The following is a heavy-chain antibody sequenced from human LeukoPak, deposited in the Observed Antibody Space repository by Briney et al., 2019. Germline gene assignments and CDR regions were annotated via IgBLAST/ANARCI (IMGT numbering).Heavy chain of an antibody. Sequence: SETLSLTCAVYGGSFGGYYWSWIRQPPGKGLEWVGEINDSGNSNYIPSLKSRVTMSVDTSKNQFSLKLSSVTAADTAVYYCARVYGSGSLNVWGKGTTVTISS. CDR1: GGSFGGYY. D-gene: IGHD3-10*01. J-gene: IGHJ6*04. V-gene: IGHV4-34*01. CDR3: ARVYGSGSLNV. CDR2: INDSGNS.